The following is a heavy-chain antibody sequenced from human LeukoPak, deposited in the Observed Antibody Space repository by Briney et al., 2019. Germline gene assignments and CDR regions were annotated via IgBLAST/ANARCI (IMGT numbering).Heavy chain of an antibody. J-gene: IGHJ4*02. D-gene: IGHD3-16*02. CDR1: GFTFSSYW. CDR3: ARAPSTYVWGSYRPAYFDY. V-gene: IGHV3-7*01. CDR2: IKQGGSEK. Sequence: GGSLRLSYAASGFTFSSYWMSWVRQAPGKELEWEANIKQGGSEKYYVDSVKGRFTISRDNAKNSLYLQMNSLRAEDTAVYYCARAPSTYVWGSYRPAYFDYWGQGTLVTVSS.